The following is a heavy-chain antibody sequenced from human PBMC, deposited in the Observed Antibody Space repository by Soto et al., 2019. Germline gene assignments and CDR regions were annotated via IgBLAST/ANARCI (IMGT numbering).Heavy chain of an antibody. CDR1: GFTFSSYW. V-gene: IGHV3-7*01. Sequence: HPGGSLRLSCAASGFTFSSYWMSWVRQAPGKGLEWVANIKQDGSEKYYVGSVKGRFTISRDNAKNSLYLQMNSLRAEDTAVYYCAGEQITIFGVAPFDPWGQGTLVTVSS. CDR2: IKQDGSEK. J-gene: IGHJ5*02. CDR3: AGEQITIFGVAPFDP. D-gene: IGHD3-3*01.